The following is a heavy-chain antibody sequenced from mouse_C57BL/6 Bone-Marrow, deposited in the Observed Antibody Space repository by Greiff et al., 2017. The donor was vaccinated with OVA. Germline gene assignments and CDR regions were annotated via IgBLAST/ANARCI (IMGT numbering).Heavy chain of an antibody. Sequence: QVQLQQPGAELVMPGASVKLSCKASGYTFTSYWMHWVKQRPGQGLEWIGEIDPSESYTNYNQKFKGKSTLTVDKSSSTAYMQLSSLTSEDSAVYYCARILFGYWGQGTTLTVSS. J-gene: IGHJ2*01. D-gene: IGHD2-3*01. CDR1: GYTFTSYW. V-gene: IGHV1-69*01. CDR2: IDPSESYT. CDR3: ARILFGY.